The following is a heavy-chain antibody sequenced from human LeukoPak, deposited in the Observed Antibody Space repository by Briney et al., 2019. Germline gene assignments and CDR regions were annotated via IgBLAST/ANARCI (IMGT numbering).Heavy chain of an antibody. D-gene: IGHD6-13*01. CDR2: MYSGGST. V-gene: IGHV3-66*02. CDR3: AKRGHYSINWYHYFDY. J-gene: IGHJ4*02. CDR1: GFPVSSNF. Sequence: GGSLRLSCAVSGFPVSSNFMSWVRQAPGKGLQSVSIMYSGGSTDYADSVKGRFTISRDNSKNTLFLQMNSLRPDDTAVYYCAKRGHYSINWYHYFDYWGQGTLVTVSS.